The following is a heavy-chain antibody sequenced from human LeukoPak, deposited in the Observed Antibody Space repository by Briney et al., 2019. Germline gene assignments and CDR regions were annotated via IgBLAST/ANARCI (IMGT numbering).Heavy chain of an antibody. CDR2: IYYSGRT. CDR3: ARRRYYDGSGYLE. Sequence: SETLSLTCTVSGGSISSSSYYWGWIRQPPGKGLEWIGSIYYSGRTYYSPSLKSRVTMSVDPSNNQFSLNLRSVTAADTAVYYCARRRYYDGSGYLEWGQGTLLSVSS. V-gene: IGHV4-39*01. D-gene: IGHD3-22*01. CDR1: GGSISSSSYY. J-gene: IGHJ1*01.